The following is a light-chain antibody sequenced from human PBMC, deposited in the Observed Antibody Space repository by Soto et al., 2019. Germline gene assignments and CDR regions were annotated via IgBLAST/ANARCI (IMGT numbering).Light chain of an antibody. V-gene: IGKV3-15*01. CDR2: GAS. CDR1: QSDRSN. CDR3: QPYNNWPPIT. Sequence: EIVITNNTTTLSVSPGERATGSCRASQSDRSNLAWYQQKPGQAPRLLIYGASTRATGIPARFSGSGSGTEFTLTISSLQSEDFAVYYCQPYNNWPPITFGQGTRLEIK. J-gene: IGKJ5*01.